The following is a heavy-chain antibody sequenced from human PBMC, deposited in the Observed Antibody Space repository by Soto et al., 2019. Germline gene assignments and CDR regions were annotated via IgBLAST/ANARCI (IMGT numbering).Heavy chain of an antibody. Sequence: QVQLVQSGAEVKKPGASVKVSCKASGYTFTSYYMHWVRQAPGQGLEWMGIINPSGGSTSYAQKFQGTVTMTTDTSTSTVYMELSSLTSEATAVYYCAREVERGYSYASLEYWGQGTLVTVSS. J-gene: IGHJ4*02. D-gene: IGHD5-18*01. CDR1: GYTFTSYY. V-gene: IGHV1-46*01. CDR3: AREVERGYSYASLEY. CDR2: INPSGGST.